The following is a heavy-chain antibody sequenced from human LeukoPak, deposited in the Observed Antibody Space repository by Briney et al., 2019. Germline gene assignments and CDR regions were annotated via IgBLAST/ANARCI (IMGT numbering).Heavy chain of an antibody. CDR3: ARDSYSSGWYYFDY. D-gene: IGHD6-19*01. Sequence: SETLSLTCTVSCGSITSYYWSWIRQPPGKGLEWIGYIYYSGSTNYNPSLKSRVTISVDTSKNQFSLKLSSVTAADTAVYYCARDSYSSGWYYFDYWGQGTLVTVSS. J-gene: IGHJ4*02. CDR1: CGSITSYY. CDR2: IYYSGST. V-gene: IGHV4-59*01.